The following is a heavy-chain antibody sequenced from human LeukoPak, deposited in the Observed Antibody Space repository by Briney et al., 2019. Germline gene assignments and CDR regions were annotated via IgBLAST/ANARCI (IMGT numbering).Heavy chain of an antibody. CDR1: GYTFTGYY. Sequence: GASVKVSCKASGYTFTGYYMHWVRQAPGQGLEWMGWINPNSGGTNYAQKFQGRVTMTRDTSISTAYMELSRLRSDDTAVYYCARGQYCSGGSCYGDWFDPWGQGTLVTVSS. V-gene: IGHV1-2*02. CDR3: ARGQYCSGGSCYGDWFDP. J-gene: IGHJ5*02. D-gene: IGHD2-15*01. CDR2: INPNSGGT.